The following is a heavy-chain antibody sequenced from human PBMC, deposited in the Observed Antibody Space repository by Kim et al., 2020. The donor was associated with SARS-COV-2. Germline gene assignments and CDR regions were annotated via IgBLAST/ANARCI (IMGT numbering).Heavy chain of an antibody. D-gene: IGHD3-22*01. J-gene: IGHJ6*02. V-gene: IGHV1-69*04. CDR3: AREKVYSYYDSSCYSPTPYYYYGMDV. CDR2: IIPILGIA. CDR1: GGTFSSYA. Sequence: SVKVSCKASGGTFSSYAISWVRQAPGQGLEWMGRIIPILGIANYAQKFQGRVTITADKSTSTAYMELSSLRSEDTAGYYCAREKVYSYYDSSCYSPTPYYYYGMDVWGQGTTVTVSS.